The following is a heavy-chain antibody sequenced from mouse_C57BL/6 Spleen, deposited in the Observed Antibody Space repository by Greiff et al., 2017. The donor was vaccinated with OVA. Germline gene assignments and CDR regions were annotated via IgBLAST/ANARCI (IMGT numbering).Heavy chain of an antibody. CDR2: ISYSGST. Sequence: EVHLVESGPGLAKPSQTLSLTCSVTGYSITSDYLNWIRKFPGNNLEYMGYISYSGSTHYNPSPKSRISITRDTSKNQYYLQFNSVTTEDTATYYCATGSSSLAYWGQGTLVTVSA. CDR3: ATGSSSLAY. V-gene: IGHV3-8*01. D-gene: IGHD1-1*01. J-gene: IGHJ3*01. CDR1: GYSITSDY.